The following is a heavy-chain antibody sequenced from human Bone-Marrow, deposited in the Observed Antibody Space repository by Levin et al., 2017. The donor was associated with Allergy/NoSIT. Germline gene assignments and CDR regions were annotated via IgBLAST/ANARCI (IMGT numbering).Heavy chain of an antibody. CDR1: GFTFSSYE. CDR3: ARDLLGYCSSTSCYDNWFDP. J-gene: IGHJ5*02. V-gene: IGHV3-48*03. Sequence: GGSLRLSCAASGFTFSSYEMNWVRQAPGKGLEWVSYISSSGSTIYYADSVKGRFTISRDNAKNSLYLQMNSLRAEDTAVYYCARDLLGYCSSTSCYDNWFDPWGQGTLVTVSS. CDR2: ISSSGSTI. D-gene: IGHD2-2*01.